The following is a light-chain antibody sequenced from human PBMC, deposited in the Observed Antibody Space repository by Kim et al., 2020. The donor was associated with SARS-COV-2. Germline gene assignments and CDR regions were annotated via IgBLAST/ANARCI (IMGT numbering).Light chain of an antibody. V-gene: IGKV1-39*01. Sequence: DIQMTQPPSSLAASVGDRVTIACRASQSIGTYLNWYQQKPGKAPKLLIYAASSLQSGVPSRFIGSGSGTDFTLTISSLQPEDFATYYCQQSHTTPLLSFGGGTKVDIK. CDR1: QSIGTY. J-gene: IGKJ4*01. CDR3: QQSHTTPLLS. CDR2: AAS.